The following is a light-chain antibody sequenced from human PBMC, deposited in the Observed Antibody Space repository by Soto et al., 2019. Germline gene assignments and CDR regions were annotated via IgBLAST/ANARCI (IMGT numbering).Light chain of an antibody. CDR2: GAS. Sequence: GMPQYPAPLSVSPGERATPSCQASQSVSSNLAWYQQKPGQAPRLLIYGASTRATGIPARFSGSGSGTEFTLTISSLQSEDFAVYYCQQYKDWPPGTFGQGTKV. V-gene: IGKV3-15*01. CDR3: QQYKDWPPGT. CDR1: QSVSSN. J-gene: IGKJ1*01.